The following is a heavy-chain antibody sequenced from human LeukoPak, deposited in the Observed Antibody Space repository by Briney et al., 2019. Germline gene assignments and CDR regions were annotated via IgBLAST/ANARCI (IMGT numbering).Heavy chain of an antibody. CDR2: MNPNSGNT. D-gene: IGHD2-2*01. CDR3: ARRAEKYQLPGGWFDP. J-gene: IGHJ5*02. Sequence: ASVKVSYKASGYTFTSYDINWVRQVTGQGLEWRGSMNPNSGNTGYAQKFQGRVTITRNTSISTAYMELSSLRSEDTAVYYCARRAEKYQLPGGWFDPWGQGTLVTVSS. CDR1: GYTFTSYD. V-gene: IGHV1-8*03.